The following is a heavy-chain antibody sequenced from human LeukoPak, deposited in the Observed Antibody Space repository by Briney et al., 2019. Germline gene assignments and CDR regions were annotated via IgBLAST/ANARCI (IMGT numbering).Heavy chain of an antibody. CDR1: DGSITNND. V-gene: IGHV4-59*01. CDR2: VHYSGTT. D-gene: IGHD2/OR15-2a*01. Sequence: PSETLSLTCTVSDGSITNNDWSWVRQTPGKGLEFIGYVHYSGTTNYNPSLRSRVTISIDTSRKHFFLKLKSVTAADTAVYYCARDRRFSPNIDNDAFDIWGQGTMVTVSS. CDR3: ARDRRFSPNIDNDAFDI. J-gene: IGHJ3*02.